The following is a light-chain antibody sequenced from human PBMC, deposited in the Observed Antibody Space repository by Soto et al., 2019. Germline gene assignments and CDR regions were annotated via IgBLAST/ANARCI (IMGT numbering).Light chain of an antibody. CDR3: HQYGSSPGT. CDR2: GAS. V-gene: IGKV3-20*01. CDR1: QSVSSSY. Sequence: EIVLTQSPGTLSLSPGERATLSCRASQSVSSSYLAWYQQKPGQAPRLLIYGASSRATGIPDRFSGSGSGTDVSLTISRLEPEDFAVYYCHQYGSSPGTFGGGTKVEIK. J-gene: IGKJ4*01.